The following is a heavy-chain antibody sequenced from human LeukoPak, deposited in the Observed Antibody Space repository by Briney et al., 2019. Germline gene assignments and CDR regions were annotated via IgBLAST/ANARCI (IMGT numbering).Heavy chain of an antibody. CDR3: ARDNGLADY. J-gene: IGHJ4*02. D-gene: IGHD2-8*01. V-gene: IGHV4-61*02. Sequence: SQTLSLTCTVSGGSVRRGNYYWTWIRQPAGSGLEWIGRIYTSGTTDYNPSLRTRVTISVDASRNQFSLNLSSVTAADTAVYYCARDNGLADYWGQGTLVTVSS. CDR2: IYTSGTT. CDR1: GGSVRRGNYY.